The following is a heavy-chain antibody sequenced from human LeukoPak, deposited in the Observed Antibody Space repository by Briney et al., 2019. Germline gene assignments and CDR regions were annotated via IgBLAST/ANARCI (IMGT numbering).Heavy chain of an antibody. J-gene: IGHJ3*02. D-gene: IGHD4-11*01. CDR1: GGSISSYY. CDR3: ARETSQKGAHYMDI. Sequence: SETLSLTCTVSGGSISSYYWSWIRQPAGKGLESIGHISTSGSTNYNPSLKSRVTISVDTSKNQFSLKLSSVTAADTAVYYCARETSQKGAHYMDIWGQGTMVTVSS. CDR2: ISTSGST. V-gene: IGHV4-4*07.